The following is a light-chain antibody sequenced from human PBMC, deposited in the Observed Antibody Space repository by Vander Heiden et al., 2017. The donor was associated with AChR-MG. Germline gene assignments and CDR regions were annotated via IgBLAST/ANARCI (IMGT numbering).Light chain of an antibody. Sequence: QSALTQPASVSGSPGQSITLSCIGTSSDVGVYNYVSWYQHHPGKAPKLMIYDVSNRPSGVSNRFSGSKSGNTASLTISGLQAEDEADYYCNSYTSSSTLVFGGGTKVTVL. CDR3: NSYTSSSTLV. CDR2: DVS. J-gene: IGLJ3*02. CDR1: SSDVGVYNY. V-gene: IGLV2-14*03.